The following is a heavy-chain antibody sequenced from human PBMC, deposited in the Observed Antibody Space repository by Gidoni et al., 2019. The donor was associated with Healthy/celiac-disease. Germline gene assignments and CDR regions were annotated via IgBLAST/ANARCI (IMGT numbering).Heavy chain of an antibody. V-gene: IGHV3-30*03. CDR3: ARDHPYYYDSSGPSDY. D-gene: IGHD3-22*01. CDR2: ISYDGSNK. CDR1: GFTFSSYG. J-gene: IGHJ4*02. Sequence: QVQLVESGGGVVQPGRSLRLSCAASGFTFSSYGMHWVRQAPGKGLEWVAVISYDGSNKDYADSVKGRFTISRDNSKNTLYLQMNSLGAEDTAVYYCARDHPYYYDSSGPSDYWGQGTLVTVSS.